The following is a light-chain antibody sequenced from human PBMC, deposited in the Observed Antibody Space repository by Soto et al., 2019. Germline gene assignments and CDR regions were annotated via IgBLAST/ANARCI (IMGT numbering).Light chain of an antibody. Sequence: QSVLTQHASVSGSPGQSITISCSGTSSDVGTYNLVSWYQQYPGKAPKVLIYEGSKRPSGVSYRFSGSKSGNTASLTISGLQAEDEAEYYCCSYIGSSTYVFGTGTKLTVL. CDR3: CSYIGSSTYV. CDR2: EGS. V-gene: IGLV2-23*01. CDR1: SSDVGTYNL. J-gene: IGLJ1*01.